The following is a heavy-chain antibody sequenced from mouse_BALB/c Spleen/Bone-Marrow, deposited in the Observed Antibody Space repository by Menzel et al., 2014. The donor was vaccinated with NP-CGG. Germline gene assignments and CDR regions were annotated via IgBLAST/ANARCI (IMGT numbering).Heavy chain of an antibody. V-gene: IGHV10-1*02. CDR3: VRPHYYGSCYRYAMDY. CDR1: GFTFNTYA. D-gene: IGHD1-1*01. Sequence: EVKLMESGGGLVQPKGSLKLSCAASGFTFNTYAMNWVRQAPGKGLEWVARIRSKSNNYATYYADSVKDRFTISRDDSQSMLYLQMNDLKTEDTAMYYCVRPHYYGSCYRYAMDYWGQGTSVTVSS. J-gene: IGHJ4*01. CDR2: IRSKSNNYAT.